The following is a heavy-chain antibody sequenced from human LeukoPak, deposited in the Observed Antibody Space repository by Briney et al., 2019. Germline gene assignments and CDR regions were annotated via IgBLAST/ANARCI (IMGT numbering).Heavy chain of an antibody. D-gene: IGHD3-3*01. CDR1: GFTFSSYA. CDR3: TRVEKGFWSGFKMDV. CDR2: ISGSGGST. J-gene: IGHJ6*04. Sequence: PGGSLRLSCAASGFTFSSYAMSWVRQAPGKGLEWVSAISGSGGSTYYADSVKGRFTISRDNSKNTLYLQMNSLRAEDTAVYFCTRVEKGFWSGFKMDVLGKGTTVAVSS. V-gene: IGHV3-23*01.